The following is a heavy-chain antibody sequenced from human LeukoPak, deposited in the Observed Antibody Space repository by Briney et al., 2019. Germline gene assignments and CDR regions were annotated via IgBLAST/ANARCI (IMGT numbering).Heavy chain of an antibody. CDR2: INPNSGGT. V-gene: IGHV1-2*02. D-gene: IGHD6-6*01. CDR3: ARISLGSSESKHDY. CDR1: GYTFTGYY. J-gene: IGHJ4*02. Sequence: ASVKVSCKASGYTFTGYYMHWVRQAPGQGLEWMGWINPNSGGTNYAQKFQGRVTMTRDTSISTAYMELSRLRSDDTAVYYCARISLGSSESKHDYWGQGTLVAVSS.